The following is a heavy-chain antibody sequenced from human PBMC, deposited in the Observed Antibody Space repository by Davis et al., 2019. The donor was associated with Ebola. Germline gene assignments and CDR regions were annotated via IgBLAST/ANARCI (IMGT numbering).Heavy chain of an antibody. V-gene: IGHV3-30*02. D-gene: IGHD3-10*01. Sequence: PGGSLRLSCAATGFTFSSYGMHWVRQAPGPVLDLVAFMRYDGSNQYYADSVKGRFTISRDNSKNTLYLQMNSLRAEDTAVYYCAKVDAGLWGQGTLVTVSS. CDR2: MRYDGSNQ. J-gene: IGHJ4*02. CDR1: GFTFSSYG. CDR3: AKVDAGL.